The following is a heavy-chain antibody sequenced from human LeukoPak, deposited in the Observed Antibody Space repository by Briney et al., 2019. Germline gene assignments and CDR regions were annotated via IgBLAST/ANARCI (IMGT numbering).Heavy chain of an antibody. J-gene: IGHJ5*02. Sequence: SENVSFKASGCTCSIYAISWVRHAIGQGVERMGGIIPIFSTAEYAQKSPARSTITADESTSTAYMELSSLRSEDTAVYYCARGLLAAGPSPSWFDPWGQGTLVTVSS. V-gene: IGHV1-69*13. D-gene: IGHD6-13*01. CDR3: ARGLLAAGPSPSWFDP. CDR2: IIPIFSTA. CDR1: GCTCSIYA.